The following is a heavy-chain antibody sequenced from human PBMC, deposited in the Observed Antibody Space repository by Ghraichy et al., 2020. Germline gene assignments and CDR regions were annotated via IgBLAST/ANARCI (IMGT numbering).Heavy chain of an antibody. CDR3: ARGLITFGGVIVIPPFGYGMDV. CDR1: GGSFSGYY. J-gene: IGHJ6*02. V-gene: IGHV4-34*01. CDR2: INHSGST. D-gene: IGHD3-16*02. Sequence: SETLSLTCAVYGGSFSGYYWSWIRQPPGKGLEWIGEINHSGSTNYNPSLKSRVTISVDTSKNQFSLKLSSVTAADTAVYYCARGLITFGGVIVIPPFGYGMDVWGQGTTVTVSS.